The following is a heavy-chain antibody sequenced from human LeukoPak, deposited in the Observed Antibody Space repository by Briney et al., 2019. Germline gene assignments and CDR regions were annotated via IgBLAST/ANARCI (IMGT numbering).Heavy chain of an antibody. CDR2: IKSKTDGGTT. CDR3: TTGIVGATLDY. J-gene: IGHJ4*02. D-gene: IGHD1-26*01. Sequence: GVSLRLSCAASGFTFSNAWMSWVRQAPGKGLEWVGRIKSKTDGGTTDYAAPVKGRFTISRDDSKNTPYLQMNSLKTEDTAVYYCTTGIVGATLDYWGQGTLVTVSS. CDR1: GFTFSNAW. V-gene: IGHV3-15*01.